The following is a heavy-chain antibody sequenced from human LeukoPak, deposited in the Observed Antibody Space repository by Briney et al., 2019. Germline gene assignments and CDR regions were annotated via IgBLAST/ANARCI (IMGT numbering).Heavy chain of an antibody. CDR1: EDTFSTYA. CDR2: IIPVFDTA. D-gene: IGHD6-19*01. J-gene: IGHJ4*02. V-gene: IGHV1-69*13. CDR3: AVESSGIAVAGTYYFDY. Sequence: SVKVSCKASEDTFSTYAISWVRQAPGQGLEWMGGIIPVFDTANYAQKFQGRVTITADESTSTAYMELSSLRSEDTAVYYCAVESSGIAVAGTYYFDYWGQGTLVTVSS.